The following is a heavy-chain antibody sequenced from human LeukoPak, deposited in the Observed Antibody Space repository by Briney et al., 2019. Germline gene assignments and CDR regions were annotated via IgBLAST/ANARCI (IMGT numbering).Heavy chain of an antibody. CDR3: AKNPQGPAPVRYFDWLSGPSSYYMDV. CDR1: GFTFSSYA. D-gene: IGHD3-9*01. V-gene: IGHV3-30-3*02. Sequence: PGGSLRLSCAASGFTFSSYAMHWVRQAPGKGLEWVAVISYDGSNKYYADSVKGRFTISRDNSKNTLYLQMNSLRAEDTAVYYCAKNPQGPAPVRYFDWLSGPSSYYMDVWGKGTTVTVSS. CDR2: ISYDGSNK. J-gene: IGHJ6*03.